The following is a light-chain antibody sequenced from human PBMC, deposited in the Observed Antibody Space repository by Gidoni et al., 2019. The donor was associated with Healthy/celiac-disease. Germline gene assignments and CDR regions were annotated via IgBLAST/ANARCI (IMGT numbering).Light chain of an antibody. J-gene: IGLJ2*01. CDR1: SSDVGGYTY. V-gene: IGLV2-14*01. CDR3: SSYTSSSTLV. Sequence: QSPLTQPASVSGSPGQSITISCTGTSSDVGGYTYVSWYQQHPGKAPKLMIYDVSKRPSGVSNRFSGSKSGNTASLTISGLQAEDEADYYCSSYTSSSTLVFGGGTKLTVL. CDR2: DVS.